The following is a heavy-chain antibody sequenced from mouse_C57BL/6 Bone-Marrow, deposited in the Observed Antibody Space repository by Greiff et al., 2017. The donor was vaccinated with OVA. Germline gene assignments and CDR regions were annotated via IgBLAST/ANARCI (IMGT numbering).Heavy chain of an antibody. J-gene: IGHJ2*01. V-gene: IGHV3-6*01. D-gene: IGHD1-1*02. CDR2: ISYDGSN. CDR1: GYSITSGYY. CDR3: AGGSVDY. Sequence: EVKLVESGPGLVKPSQSLSLPCSVTGYSITSGYYWNWIRQFPGNKLEWMGYISYDGSNNYNPSLKNRISITRDTSKNQFFLKLNSVTTEDTATYYCAGGSVDYWGQGTTLTVSS.